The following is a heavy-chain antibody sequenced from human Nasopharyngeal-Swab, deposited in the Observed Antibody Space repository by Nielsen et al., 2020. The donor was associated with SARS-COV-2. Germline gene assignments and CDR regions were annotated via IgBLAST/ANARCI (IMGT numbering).Heavy chain of an antibody. V-gene: IGHV4-39*01. Sequence: GSLRLSCTVSGGSISSRSYYWGWIRQPPGKGLEWIGGIYYSGSTYYNPSLKSRVTISVDTSKNQFSLKLSSVTAADTAVYYCARQLVLRYFDWLFPYYFDYWGQGTLVTVSS. CDR2: IYYSGST. J-gene: IGHJ4*02. D-gene: IGHD3-9*01. CDR3: ARQLVLRYFDWLFPYYFDY. CDR1: GGSISSRSYY.